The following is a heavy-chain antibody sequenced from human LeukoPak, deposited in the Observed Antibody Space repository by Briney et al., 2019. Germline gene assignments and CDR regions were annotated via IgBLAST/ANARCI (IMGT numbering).Heavy chain of an antibody. CDR3: ARRYAGGYFDY. CDR2: IYYSGST. J-gene: IGHJ4*02. CDR1: GGSISSYY. D-gene: IGHD1-1*01. Sequence: SETLSLTCTVSGGSISSYYWSWIRQPPGKGLEWIGYIYYSGSTNYNPSLKSRVTISVDTSKNQFSLKLSSVTVADTAVYYCARRYAGGYFDYWGQGTLVTVSS. V-gene: IGHV4-59*08.